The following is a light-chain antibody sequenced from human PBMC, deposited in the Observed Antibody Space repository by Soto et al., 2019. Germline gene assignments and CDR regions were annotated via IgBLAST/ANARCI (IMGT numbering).Light chain of an antibody. J-gene: IGKJ5*01. Sequence: EIPMRQSPATQSVSQGERVTLSCRASQSINTRYSAWYQQKPGQPPRLLIYGASTRATGIPARFSGSGSGTEFTLTISSLQSEDFAVYYCQQYNNWPPYTFGQGTRLEIK. CDR3: QQYNNWPPYT. V-gene: IGKV3-15*01. CDR1: QSINTRY. CDR2: GAS.